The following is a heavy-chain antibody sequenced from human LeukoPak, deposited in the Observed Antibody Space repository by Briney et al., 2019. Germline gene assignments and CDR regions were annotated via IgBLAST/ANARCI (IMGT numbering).Heavy chain of an antibody. CDR3: ARVYCSSTSCYKDFDY. D-gene: IGHD2-2*02. V-gene: IGHV1-18*01. CDR2: ISAYNGNT. Sequence: ASVKVSCKASGYTFTSYGISWVRQAPGQGLEWMGWISAYNGNTNYAQKLQGRVTMTTDTSTSTAYMELRSLGSDDTAVYYCARVYCSSTSCYKDFDYWGQGTLVTVSS. CDR1: GYTFTSYG. J-gene: IGHJ4*02.